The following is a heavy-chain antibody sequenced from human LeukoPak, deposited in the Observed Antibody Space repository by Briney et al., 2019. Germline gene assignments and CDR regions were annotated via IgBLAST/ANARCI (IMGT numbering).Heavy chain of an antibody. Sequence: GGPLRLSCAASGFTFSSYSMNWVRQAPGKGLEWVSYISSSSSTIYYADSVKGRFTISRDNAKNSLYLQMNSLRAEDTAVYYCARDLSPWYSSGWYGDYWGQGTLVTVSS. D-gene: IGHD6-19*01. V-gene: IGHV3-48*04. J-gene: IGHJ4*02. CDR3: ARDLSPWYSSGWYGDY. CDR2: ISSSSSTI. CDR1: GFTFSSYS.